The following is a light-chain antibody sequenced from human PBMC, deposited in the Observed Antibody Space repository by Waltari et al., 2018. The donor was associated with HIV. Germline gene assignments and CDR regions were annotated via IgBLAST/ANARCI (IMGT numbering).Light chain of an antibody. J-gene: IGKJ3*01. CDR2: GAS. CDR3: QQYNNWPPLFT. V-gene: IGKV3-15*01. CDR1: QSVSSN. Sequence: EIVMTQPPATMSVSPRKRHNLASRASQSVSSNLAWYQQKPGQAPRLLIYGASTRATGIPARFSGSGSGTEFTLTISSLQSEDFAVYYCQQYNNWPPLFTFGPGTKVDIK.